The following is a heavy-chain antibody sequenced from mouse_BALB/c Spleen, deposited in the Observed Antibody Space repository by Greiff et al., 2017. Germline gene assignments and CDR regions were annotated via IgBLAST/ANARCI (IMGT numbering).Heavy chain of an antibody. CDR1: GYTFTSYW. CDR2: IYPGSGST. Sequence: LQQPGSELVRPGASVKLSCKASGYTFTSYWMHWVKQRPGQGLEWIGNIYPGSGSTNYDEKFKSKATLTVDTSSSTAYMQLSSLTSEDSAVYYCTRGDYYGSSYDWGQGTTRTVSS. J-gene: IGHJ2*01. D-gene: IGHD1-1*01. V-gene: IGHV1S22*01. CDR3: TRGDYYGSSYD.